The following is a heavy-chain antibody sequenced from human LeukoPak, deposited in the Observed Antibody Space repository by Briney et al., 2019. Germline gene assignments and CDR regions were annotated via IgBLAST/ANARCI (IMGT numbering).Heavy chain of an antibody. D-gene: IGHD2-21*02. CDR1: GFTFSSYG. J-gene: IGHJ4*02. CDR3: ARPGVVVTATYFDY. Sequence: GRSLRRSCAASGFTFSSYGMHWVRQAPGKGLEWVAVIWYDGSNKYYADSVKGRFTISRDNSKNTLYLQMNSLRAEDTAVYYCARPGVVVTATYFDYWGQGTLVTVSS. CDR2: IWYDGSNK. V-gene: IGHV3-33*01.